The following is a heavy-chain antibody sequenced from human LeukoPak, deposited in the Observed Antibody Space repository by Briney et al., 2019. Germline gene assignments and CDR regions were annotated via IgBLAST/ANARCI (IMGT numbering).Heavy chain of an antibody. CDR1: GYTFTSYD. J-gene: IGHJ4*02. V-gene: IGHV1-8*01. Sequence: GASVKVSCKASGYTFTSYDINWVRQATGQGLEWMGWMNPNSGNTGYAQKFQGRVTMTRDMSTSTVYMELSSLRSDDTAVYYCARDLKMGYSSGRYSWGTGSSNDYWGQGTLVTVSS. CDR2: MNPNSGNT. D-gene: IGHD6-19*01. CDR3: ARDLKMGYSSGRYSWGTGSSNDY.